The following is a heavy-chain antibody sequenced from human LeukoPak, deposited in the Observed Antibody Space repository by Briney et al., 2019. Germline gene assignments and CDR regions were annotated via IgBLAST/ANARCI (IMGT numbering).Heavy chain of an antibody. Sequence: PSETLSLTCTVSGGSVSSGTYYWGWIRQPPGKGLEWIGFIYYSGSTNYNPSLKSRVTISVDTSKNQFSLKLSSVTAADTAVYYCARMYSNYFDYWGQGTLVTVSS. V-gene: IGHV4-61*01. CDR3: ARMYSNYFDY. CDR1: GGSVSSGTYY. CDR2: IYYSGST. D-gene: IGHD4-11*01. J-gene: IGHJ4*02.